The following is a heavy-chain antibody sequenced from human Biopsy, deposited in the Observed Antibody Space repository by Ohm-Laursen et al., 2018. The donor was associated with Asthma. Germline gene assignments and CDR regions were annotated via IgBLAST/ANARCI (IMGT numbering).Heavy chain of an antibody. J-gene: IGHJ6*02. CDR2: ISFDGIHK. D-gene: IGHD6-13*01. CDR1: GFSFSDYY. CDR3: ARVAVGSSWVYFYYGMDV. Sequence: SLRLSCAASGFSFSDYYMTWMRQAPGKGLEWVAVISFDGIHKYYADSVKGRYTVSRDNSQNTLNLEMTSLKAEDTALYYCARVAVGSSWVYFYYGMDVWGQGTTVTVSS. V-gene: IGHV3-30*03.